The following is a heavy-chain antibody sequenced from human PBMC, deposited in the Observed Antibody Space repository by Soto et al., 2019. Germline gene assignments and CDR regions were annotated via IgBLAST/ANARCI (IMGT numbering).Heavy chain of an antibody. CDR3: AKVRVVGATKTYFQH. Sequence: GGSPRLSCAASGFTFSSYGIHWVRQAPGKWLEWVAVISYDGSNKYYADSVKGRFTISRDNSKNTLYLQMNSLRAEDTAVYYCAKVRVVGATKTYFQHWGQGTLVTVSS. CDR1: GFTFSSYG. CDR2: ISYDGSNK. D-gene: IGHD1-26*01. J-gene: IGHJ1*01. V-gene: IGHV3-30*18.